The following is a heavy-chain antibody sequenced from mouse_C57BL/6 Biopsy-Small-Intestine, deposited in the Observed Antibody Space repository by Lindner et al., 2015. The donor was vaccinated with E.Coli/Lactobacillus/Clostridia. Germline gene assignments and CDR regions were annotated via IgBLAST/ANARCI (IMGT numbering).Heavy chain of an antibody. V-gene: IGHV1-63*01. D-gene: IGHD2-2*01. CDR2: TYPGGGYT. Sequence: VQLQESGAELVRPGTSVKMSCKASGYTFTNYWIGWAKQRPGHGLEWIGDTYPGGGYTNYNEKFKGKATLTADKSSSTAYMQFSSLTSEDSAIYYCARRGVTTEYYFDYWGQGTTLTVSS. CDR3: ARRGVTTEYYFDY. CDR1: GYTFTNYW. J-gene: IGHJ2*01.